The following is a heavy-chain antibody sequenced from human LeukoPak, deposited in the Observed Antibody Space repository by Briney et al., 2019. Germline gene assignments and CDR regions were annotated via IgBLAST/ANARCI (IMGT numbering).Heavy chain of an antibody. J-gene: IGHJ4*02. CDR1: GYTFTSYY. Sequence: ASVKVSCKASGYTFTSYYMHWVRQAPGQGLEWMGIINPSGGSTSYAQKFQGRVTMTRDTPISTAYMELSRLRSDDTAVYYCARGTVVLEHYFDYWGQGTLVTVSS. CDR3: ARGTVVLEHYFDY. D-gene: IGHD4-23*01. CDR2: INPSGGST. V-gene: IGHV1-46*01.